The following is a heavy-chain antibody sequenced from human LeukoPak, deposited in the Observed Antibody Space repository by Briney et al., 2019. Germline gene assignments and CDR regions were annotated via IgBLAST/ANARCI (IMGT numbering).Heavy chain of an antibody. CDR3: ARGDSGYDFVYYYYYMDV. V-gene: IGHV3-74*01. CDR1: GFTFSSYW. Sequence: PGGSLRLSCAASGFTFSSYWMHWVRHAPGKGLVWVSRINSDGSSTSYADSVKGRFTISRDNAKNTLYLQMNSLRAEDTAVYYCARGDSGYDFVYYYYYMDVWGEGTTVTVSS. J-gene: IGHJ6*03. CDR2: INSDGSST. D-gene: IGHD5-12*01.